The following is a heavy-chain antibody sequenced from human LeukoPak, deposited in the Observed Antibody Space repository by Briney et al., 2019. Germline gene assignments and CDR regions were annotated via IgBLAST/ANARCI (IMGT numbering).Heavy chain of an antibody. J-gene: IGHJ6*02. D-gene: IGHD6-13*01. V-gene: IGHV3-48*03. Sequence: GGSLRLSCAASGFTFSSYAMNWVRQAPGQGLEWVSYISSSGSTIYYADSVKGRFTISRDNAKNSLYLQMNSLRAEDTAVYYCARDDRVPPNPAVAEAALLGYYYYGMDVSGQGTTVTVSS. CDR1: GFTFSSYA. CDR3: ARDDRVPPNPAVAEAALLGYYYYGMDV. CDR2: ISSSGSTI.